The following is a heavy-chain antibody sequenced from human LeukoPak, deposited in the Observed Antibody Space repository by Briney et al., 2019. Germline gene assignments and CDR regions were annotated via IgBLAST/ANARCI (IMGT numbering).Heavy chain of an antibody. V-gene: IGHV4-59*01. CDR2: IYYSGST. CDR3: ARGHRDGYVSLYYYGMDV. D-gene: IGHD5-24*01. J-gene: IGHJ6*02. CDR1: GGSISSYY. Sequence: PSETLSLTCTVSGGSISSYYWSWIRQPPGKGLEWIGYIYYSGSTNYNPSLKSRVTISVDTSKNQFSLKLSSVTAADTAVYYCARGHRDGYVSLYYYGMDVWGRGTTVTASS.